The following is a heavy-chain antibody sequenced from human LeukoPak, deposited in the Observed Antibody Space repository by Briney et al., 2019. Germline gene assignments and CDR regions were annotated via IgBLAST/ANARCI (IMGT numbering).Heavy chain of an antibody. CDR1: GFTFSSYG. V-gene: IGHV3-30*18. CDR3: AKVFSP. J-gene: IGHJ5*02. Sequence: GRSLRLSCAASGFTFSSYGMHWVRQAPGKGLEWVAVISYDGSNKYYADSVKGRFTISRDNPKNTLYLQMNSLRAEDTAVYYCAKVFSPWGQGTLATVSS. CDR2: ISYDGSNK.